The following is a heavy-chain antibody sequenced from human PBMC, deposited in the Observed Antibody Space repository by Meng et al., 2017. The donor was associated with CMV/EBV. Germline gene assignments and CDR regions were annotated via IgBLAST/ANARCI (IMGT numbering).Heavy chain of an antibody. V-gene: IGHV3-48*03. J-gene: IGHJ2*01. CDR2: ISSSGSTI. CDR1: GFTFSSYE. CDR3: ARAVGETVVPAAASYFDL. D-gene: IGHD2-2*01. Sequence: GGSLRLSCAASGFTFSSYEMNWVRQAPGKGLEWVSYISSSGSTIYYADSVKGRFTISRDNAKNSLYLQMNSLRAEDTAVYYCARAVGETVVPAAASYFDLWGRGTLVTVSS.